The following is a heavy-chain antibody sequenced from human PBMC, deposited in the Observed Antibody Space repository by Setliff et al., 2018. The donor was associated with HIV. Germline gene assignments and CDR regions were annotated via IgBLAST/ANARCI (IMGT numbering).Heavy chain of an antibody. Sequence: KVSCTASGYTFTSYYVHFVRQAPGQGPEWMGIINPNGGSTNYAQKFEGRVAMTADTSTNNVHMYLSSLRSEDTAIYYCARGGPGSSFGYDWFDPWGQGTPVTVSS. D-gene: IGHD5-18*01. CDR3: ARGGPGSSFGYDWFDP. J-gene: IGHJ5*02. CDR2: INPNGGST. V-gene: IGHV1-46*01. CDR1: GYTFTSYY.